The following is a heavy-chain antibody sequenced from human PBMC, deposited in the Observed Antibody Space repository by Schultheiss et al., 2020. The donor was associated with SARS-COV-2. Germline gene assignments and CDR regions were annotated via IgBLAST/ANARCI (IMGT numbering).Heavy chain of an antibody. D-gene: IGHD6-19*01. CDR1: GFTVSSNY. Sequence: GGSLRLSCAASGFTVSSNYMSWVRQAPGKGLEWVSVIYSGGSTYYADSVKGRFTISRDNSKNTLYLQMNSLRAEDTAVYYCARFYGSGWYYYFDYWGQGTLGTVSS. J-gene: IGHJ4*02. CDR3: ARFYGSGWYYYFDY. V-gene: IGHV3-53*01. CDR2: IYSGGST.